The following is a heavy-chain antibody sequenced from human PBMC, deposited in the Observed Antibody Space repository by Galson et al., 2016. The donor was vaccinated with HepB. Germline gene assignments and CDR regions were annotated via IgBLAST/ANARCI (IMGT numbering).Heavy chain of an antibody. Sequence: SETLSLTCTVSGGSIITYYWTWIWQSPGKGLEWIGYSYYGGSTNYNPSLKSRVSVSIDTSKKQFSLRLTSVTAADTAIYYCASTSGWAREPYFYGLDVWGQGTTVTVSS. CDR1: GGSIITYY. V-gene: IGHV4-59*08. CDR2: SYYGGST. J-gene: IGHJ6*02. D-gene: IGHD6-19*01. CDR3: ASTSGWAREPYFYGLDV.